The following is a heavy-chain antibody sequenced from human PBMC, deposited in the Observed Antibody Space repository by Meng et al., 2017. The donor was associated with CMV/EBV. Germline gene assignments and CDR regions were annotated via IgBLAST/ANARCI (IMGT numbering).Heavy chain of an antibody. J-gene: IGHJ6*02. CDR1: GFTFSSYW. CDR2: ISSSSSYI. CDR3: AREIGVARYDWYGMDV. D-gene: IGHD3-3*01. V-gene: IGHV3-21*01. Sequence: GGSLRLSCAASGFTFSSYWMHWVRQAPGKGLEWVSSISSSSSYIYYADSVKGRFTISRDNAENSLYLQMNSLRAEDTAVYYCAREIGVARYDWYGMDVWGQGTTVTVSS.